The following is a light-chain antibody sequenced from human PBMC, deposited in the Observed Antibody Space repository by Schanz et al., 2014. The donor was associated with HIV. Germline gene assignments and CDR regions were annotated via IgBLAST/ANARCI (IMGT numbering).Light chain of an antibody. CDR3: QQYATSSWT. J-gene: IGKJ1*01. CDR2: DAA. Sequence: EIVVTQSPGTVSLSPGARAILSCRASQSVRSNLAWYQQKPGQSPRLLIYDAATRATGIPDRFSGSASGTDFTLTISRLEPEDFAVYYCQQYATSSWTFGQGTKVEIK. CDR1: QSVRSN. V-gene: IGKV3-20*01.